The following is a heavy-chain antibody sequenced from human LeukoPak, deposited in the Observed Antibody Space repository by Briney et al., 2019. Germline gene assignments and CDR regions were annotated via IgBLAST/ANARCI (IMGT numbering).Heavy chain of an antibody. CDR3: ATGTLRIYYMDV. D-gene: IGHD2-15*01. V-gene: IGHV1-24*01. Sequence: GASVKVSCKVSGYTLTELSMHWVRQAPGKGLEWMGGFDPEDGETIYAQKFQGRVTMTEDTSTDTAYMELSSLRSEDTAAYYCATGTLRIYYMDVWGKGTTVTVSS. CDR2: FDPEDGET. J-gene: IGHJ6*03. CDR1: GYTLTELS.